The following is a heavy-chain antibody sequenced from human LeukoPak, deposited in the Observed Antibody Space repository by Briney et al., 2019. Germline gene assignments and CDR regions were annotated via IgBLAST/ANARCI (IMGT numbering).Heavy chain of an antibody. CDR3: AILAGQLAFDY. CDR2: INHSGRT. Sequence: NTSETLSLTCAVYAGSFSGYYWSWSRQPPGKGLEWIGEINHSGRTSYNASLKSRVTISVDTSKNQFSLKLRSVTAADTAVYYCAILAGQLAFDYWGQGTLVTVSS. CDR1: AGSFSGYY. V-gene: IGHV4-34*01. J-gene: IGHJ4*02. D-gene: IGHD3-16*01.